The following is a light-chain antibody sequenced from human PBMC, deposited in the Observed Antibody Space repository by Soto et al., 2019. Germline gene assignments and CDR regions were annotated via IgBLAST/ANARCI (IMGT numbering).Light chain of an antibody. Sequence: ELVLTQSPATLSLSPGERATVSCRASQSIGYYLAWYQEKPGQAPRLLIYDASIRATGIPARFSGSWSGTDFTLTINGLEPEDSAVYYCQQRGNWPPTWTFGQGTKVHIK. V-gene: IGKV3-11*01. CDR2: DAS. CDR1: QSIGYY. CDR3: QQRGNWPPTWT. J-gene: IGKJ1*01.